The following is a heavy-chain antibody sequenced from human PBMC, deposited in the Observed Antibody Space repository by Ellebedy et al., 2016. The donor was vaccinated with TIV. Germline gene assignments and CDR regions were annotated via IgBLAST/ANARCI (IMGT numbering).Heavy chain of an antibody. V-gene: IGHV3-7*01. CDR2: IKQDGSEK. D-gene: IGHD5-12*01. Sequence: GESLKISXAASGFTFSSYWMSWVRQAPGKGLEWVANIKQDGSEKYYVDSVKGRFTISRDNAKNSLYLQMNSLRAEDTAVYYCARDDGYDPKYNWFDPWGQGTLVTVSS. CDR3: ARDDGYDPKYNWFDP. CDR1: GFTFSSYW. J-gene: IGHJ5*02.